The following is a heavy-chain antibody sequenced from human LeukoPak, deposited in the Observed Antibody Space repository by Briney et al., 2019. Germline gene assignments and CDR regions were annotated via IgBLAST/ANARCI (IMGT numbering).Heavy chain of an antibody. Sequence: PSETLSLTCTVSGGSISSYYWSWIRQPPGKGLEWIGYIYYSGSTNYNPSLKSRVTISVDTSKNQFSLKLSSVTAADTAVYYCASMRSGSYKHRWKNFDYWGQGTLVTVSS. V-gene: IGHV4-59*01. D-gene: IGHD1-26*01. J-gene: IGHJ4*02. CDR2: IYYSGST. CDR3: ASMRSGSYKHRWKNFDY. CDR1: GGSISSYY.